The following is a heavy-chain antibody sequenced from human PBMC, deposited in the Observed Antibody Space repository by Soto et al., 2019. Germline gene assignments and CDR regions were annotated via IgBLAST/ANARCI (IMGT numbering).Heavy chain of an antibody. CDR2: INTSGTSA. D-gene: IGHD3-22*01. J-gene: IGHJ4*02. CDR1: GYTFSNYF. Sequence: QVQLVQSGAEVKKPGASVKVSCKASGYTFSNYFMHWVRRAPGQGLEWMGIINTSGTSARYPQRFQGRVTMTRDTSTSTDYLEVSSLRSEDTAVYYCERGLSGYNDYWGQGTLVTVSS. CDR3: ERGLSGYNDY. V-gene: IGHV1-46*01.